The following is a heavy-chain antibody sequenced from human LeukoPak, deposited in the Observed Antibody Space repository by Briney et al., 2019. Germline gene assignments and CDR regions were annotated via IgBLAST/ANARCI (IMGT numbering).Heavy chain of an antibody. J-gene: IGHJ4*02. D-gene: IGHD6-13*01. V-gene: IGHV4-4*07. CDR2: IYSSGST. Sequence: SETLSLTCTVSGGSVSSYYWSWIRQPAGKGLEWIGRIYSSGSTDYNPSLKSRVTMSVDTSKNQFSLKLSSVTAADTAVYYCARVQGIAAAFDFWGQGTLVTVSS. CDR3: ARVQGIAAAFDF. CDR1: GGSVSSYY.